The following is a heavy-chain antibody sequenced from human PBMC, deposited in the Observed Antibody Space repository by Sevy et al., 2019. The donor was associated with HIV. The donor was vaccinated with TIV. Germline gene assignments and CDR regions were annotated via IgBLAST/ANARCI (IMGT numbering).Heavy chain of an antibody. CDR1: GFTVSSNY. V-gene: IGHV3-53*01. CDR3: ARAPKAGRIDAFDI. D-gene: IGHD2-15*01. J-gene: IGHJ3*02. CDR2: IYSGGST. Sequence: GGSLRLSCAVSGFTVSSNYMSWVRQAPGKGLEWVSVIYSGGSTYYADSVKGRFTISRDNSKNTLYLQMNSLRAEDTAVYYCARAPKAGRIDAFDIWGQGTMVTVSS.